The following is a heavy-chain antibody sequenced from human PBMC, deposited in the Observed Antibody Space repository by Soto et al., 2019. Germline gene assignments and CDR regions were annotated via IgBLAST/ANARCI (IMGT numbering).Heavy chain of an antibody. CDR1: GFTFSSYG. J-gene: IGHJ6*02. D-gene: IGHD6-13*01. CDR3: AKDAGYSSSWYGYYYYYGMDV. CDR2: ISYDGSNK. Sequence: GGSLRLSCAASGFTFSSYGMHWVRQAPGKGLEWVAVISYDGSNKYYADSVKGRFTISRGNSKNTLYLQMNSLRAEDTAVYYCAKDAGYSSSWYGYYYYYGMDVWGQGTTVTVSS. V-gene: IGHV3-30*18.